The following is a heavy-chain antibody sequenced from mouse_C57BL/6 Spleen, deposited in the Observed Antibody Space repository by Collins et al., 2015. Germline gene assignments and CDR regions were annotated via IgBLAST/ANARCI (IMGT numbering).Heavy chain of an antibody. CDR1: GFNIKDDY. CDR2: IDPENGDT. J-gene: IGHJ2*01. V-gene: IGHV14-4*01. CDR3: TTPGQDY. D-gene: IGHD3-3*01. Sequence: EVQLQQSGAELVRPGASVKLSCTASGFNIKDDYMHWVKQRPEQGLEWIGWIDPENGDTEYASKFQGKATITADTSSNTAYLQLSSLTSEDTAVYYCTTPGQDYWGQGTTLTVSS.